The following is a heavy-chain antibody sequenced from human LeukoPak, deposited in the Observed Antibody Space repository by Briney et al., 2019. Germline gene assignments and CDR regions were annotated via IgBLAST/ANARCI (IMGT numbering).Heavy chain of an antibody. CDR2: IYYSGST. CDR3: ARAPIPYDRSRTDYRFDP. D-gene: IGHD3-16*01. CDR1: GGSISGYY. J-gene: IGHJ5*02. Sequence: AETLSLTCSVSGGSISGYYWSWIRQPPGKGLEWIGYIYYSGSTNYNPSLKSRVTISPDTSKSQFSLKLTSVTAADTAVYYCARAPIPYDRSRTDYRFDPWGQGTLVTVAA. V-gene: IGHV4-59*01.